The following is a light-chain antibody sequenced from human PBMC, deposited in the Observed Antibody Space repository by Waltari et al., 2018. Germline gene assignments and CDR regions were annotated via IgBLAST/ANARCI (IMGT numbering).Light chain of an antibody. J-gene: IGKJ1*01. CDR3: TQYYRRRT. V-gene: IGKV4-1*01. CDR1: QTILYNSHDQNY. CDR2: WAS. Sequence: DIVMTQSPDSLAVSLGERATINCKSSQTILYNSHDQNYLAWYQQKPGQPPKLLNYWASTRESGVPDRFGGSGSGEDVTLSISSLQAEDVAVDEWTQYYRRRTFDQGPKVE.